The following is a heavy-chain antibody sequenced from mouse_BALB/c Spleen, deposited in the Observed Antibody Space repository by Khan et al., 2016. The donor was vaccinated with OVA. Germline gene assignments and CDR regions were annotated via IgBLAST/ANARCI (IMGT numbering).Heavy chain of an antibody. J-gene: IGHJ2*01. D-gene: IGHD2-3*01. CDR2: IYPGSDNA. CDR3: ARGDGYYVYFDY. CDR1: GHTFTYYV. V-gene: IGHV1-81*01. Sequence: VQLQESGPELVKPGASVKMSCKASGHTFTYYVITWVKQRTGQGLEWIGEIYPGSDNAYYNERFKGKATLTADKSSNTTHMQLSSLTSEDSAVYFCARGDGYYVYFDYWGQGTTLTVSS.